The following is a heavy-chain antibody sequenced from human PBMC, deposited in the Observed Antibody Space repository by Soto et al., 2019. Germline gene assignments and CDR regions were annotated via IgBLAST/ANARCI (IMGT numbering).Heavy chain of an antibody. J-gene: IGHJ4*02. CDR1: GYTFTGYY. CDR3: AKDLGGTTGY. CDR2: INPNSGGT. V-gene: IGHV1-2*02. Sequence: ASVKVSCKASGYTFTGYYMHWVRQAPGQGLEWMGWINPNSGGTNYAQKFQGRCTISEDTSKNTLYLEMNSLRAEDTAVYYCAKDLGGTTGYWGQGTLVTVSS. D-gene: IGHD1-1*01.